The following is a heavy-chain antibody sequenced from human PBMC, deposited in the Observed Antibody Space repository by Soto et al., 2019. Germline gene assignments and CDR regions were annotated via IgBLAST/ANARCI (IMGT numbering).Heavy chain of an antibody. V-gene: IGHV3-30-3*01. CDR2: ISYDGSNK. J-gene: IGHJ5*02. CDR1: GFTFSSYA. D-gene: IGHD3-10*01. CDR3: ARDRGASKGFDP. Sequence: LRLSCAASGFTFSSYAMHWVRQAPGKGLEWVAVISYDGSNKYYADSVKGRFTISRDNSKKTLYLQMNSLRAEDTAVYYCARDRGASKGFDPWGQGTLVTVSS.